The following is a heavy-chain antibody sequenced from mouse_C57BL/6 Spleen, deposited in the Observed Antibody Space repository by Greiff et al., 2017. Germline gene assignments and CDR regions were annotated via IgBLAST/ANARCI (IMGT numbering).Heavy chain of an antibody. CDR2: ISSGSSTI. CDR1: GFTFSDYG. V-gene: IGHV5-17*01. CDR3: ARSAHYYGSSYYFDY. J-gene: IGHJ2*01. Sequence: EVMLVESGGGLVKPGGSLKLSCAASGFTFSDYGMHWVRQAPEKGLEWVAYISSGSSTIYYADTVKGRFPFSRDNAKNTLCLQMTSLRSEDTAMYYCARSAHYYGSSYYFDYWGQGTTLTVSS. D-gene: IGHD1-1*01.